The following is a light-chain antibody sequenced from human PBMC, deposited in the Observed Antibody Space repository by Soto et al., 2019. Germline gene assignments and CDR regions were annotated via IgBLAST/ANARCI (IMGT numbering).Light chain of an antibody. J-gene: IGKJ5*01. V-gene: IGKV3-15*01. CDR2: GAS. CDR3: QQRNVWPPIT. CDR1: QTIGNK. Sequence: IVLAQSPATLSVSPWERVTLSCRPTQTIGNKLAWYLQRPGQAPRLLMYGASTRATDIPARFSGNGSGTEFTLTITGLQSEDFAVYYCQQRNVWPPITFGQGTRLEIK.